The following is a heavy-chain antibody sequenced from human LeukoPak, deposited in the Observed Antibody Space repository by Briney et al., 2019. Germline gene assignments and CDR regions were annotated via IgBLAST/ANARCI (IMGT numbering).Heavy chain of an antibody. J-gene: IGHJ3*01. Sequence: GGSLRLSCAASGFTFSSYSMNWVRQAPGKGLEWVSSISSSSSYIYYADSVKGRFTISRDNAKSSLSLQMNSLRAEDMALYYCAKGASYGTYDAFDFWGQGTMVTVSS. CDR3: AKGASYGTYDAFDF. CDR1: GFTFSSYS. D-gene: IGHD3-16*01. CDR2: ISSSSSYI. V-gene: IGHV3-21*04.